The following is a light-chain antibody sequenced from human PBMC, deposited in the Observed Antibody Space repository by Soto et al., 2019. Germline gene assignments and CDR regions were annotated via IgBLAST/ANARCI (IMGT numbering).Light chain of an antibody. Sequence: QSALTQPPSASGSPGQSVTISCTGTSSDVGGYKFVSWYQQHPGKAPKLLIYEVTQRPSGVPDCFSGSKSGNTASLTVSGLQAEDDADYYCSSYAGSNMGVFGTGTKVTVL. J-gene: IGLJ1*01. CDR2: EVT. CDR3: SSYAGSNMGV. CDR1: SSDVGGYKF. V-gene: IGLV2-8*01.